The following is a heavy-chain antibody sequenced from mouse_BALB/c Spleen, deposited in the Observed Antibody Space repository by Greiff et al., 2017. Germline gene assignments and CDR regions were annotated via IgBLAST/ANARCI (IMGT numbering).Heavy chain of an antibody. Sequence: VQLKQSGPELVKPGASVKISCKASGYSFTGYFMNWVMQSHGKSLEWIGRINPYNGDTFYNQKFKGKATLTVDKSSSTAHMELRSLASEDSAVYYCARGTVVAEGAMDYWGQGTSVTVSS. D-gene: IGHD1-1*01. CDR1: GYSFTGYF. J-gene: IGHJ4*01. V-gene: IGHV1-20*02. CDR3: ARGTVVAEGAMDY. CDR2: INPYNGDT.